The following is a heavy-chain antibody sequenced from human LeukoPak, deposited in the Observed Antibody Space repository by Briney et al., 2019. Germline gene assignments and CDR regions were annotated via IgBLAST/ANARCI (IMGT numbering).Heavy chain of an antibody. D-gene: IGHD3-22*01. Sequence: GGSLRLSCAASGFTFSSYWMSWVRQAPGKGLEWVANIKQDGSERYYVDSVKGRFTISRDNAKNSLYLQMNSLRAEDTAVYYCARDFIVSYYDSSGFGYWGQGTLVTVSS. CDR3: ARDFIVSYYDSSGFGY. CDR1: GFTFSSYW. CDR2: IKQDGSER. V-gene: IGHV3-7*05. J-gene: IGHJ4*02.